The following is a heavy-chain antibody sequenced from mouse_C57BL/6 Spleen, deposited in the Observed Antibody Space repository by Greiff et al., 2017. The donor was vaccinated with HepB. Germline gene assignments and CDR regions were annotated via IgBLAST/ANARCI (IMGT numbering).Heavy chain of an antibody. CDR3: ARGDITTVVDPWFAY. CDR2: IYWDDDK. CDR1: GFSLSTSGMG. J-gene: IGHJ3*01. Sequence: QVQLKESGPGILQSSQTLSLTCSFSGFSLSTSGMGVSWIRQPSGKGLEWLAHIYWDDDKRYNPSLKSRLTISKDTSRNQVFLKITSVDTADTATYYCARGDITTVVDPWFAYWGQGTLVTVSA. D-gene: IGHD1-1*01. V-gene: IGHV8-12*01.